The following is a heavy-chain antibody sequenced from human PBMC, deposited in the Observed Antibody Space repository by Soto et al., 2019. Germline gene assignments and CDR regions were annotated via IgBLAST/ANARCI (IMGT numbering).Heavy chain of an antibody. Sequence: PSETLSLTCAVYGGSCSGYYWSWIRQPPGKGLEWIGEINHSGSTNYNPSLKSRVTISVDTSKNQFSLKLSSVTAADTAVYYCARGRRGLGYCSSTSCPRPPNWFDPWGQGTLATVS. CDR1: GGSCSGYY. J-gene: IGHJ5*02. CDR2: INHSGST. D-gene: IGHD2-2*01. CDR3: ARGRRGLGYCSSTSCPRPPNWFDP. V-gene: IGHV4-34*01.